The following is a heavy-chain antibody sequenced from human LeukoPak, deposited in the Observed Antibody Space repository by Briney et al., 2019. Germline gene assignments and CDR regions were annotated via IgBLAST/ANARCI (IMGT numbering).Heavy chain of an antibody. D-gene: IGHD3-10*01. Sequence: GGSLRLSCAASGFTFSGSALPWVRQASGKGLEWVGRLRSTANGYATAYAASVKGRFTISRDDSKNTAYLQMDSPKTEDTAVYYCTGNYYGSGSYADFDYWGQGTLVTVSS. V-gene: IGHV3-73*01. CDR3: TGNYYGSGSYADFDY. CDR2: LRSTANGYAT. J-gene: IGHJ4*02. CDR1: GFTFSGSA.